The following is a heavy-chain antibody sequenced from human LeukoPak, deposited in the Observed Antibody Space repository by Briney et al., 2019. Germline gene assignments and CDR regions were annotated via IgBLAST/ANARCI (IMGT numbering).Heavy chain of an antibody. CDR1: GGTFSSYT. CDR3: ARVGGSDSSGSSDY. D-gene: IGHD6-19*01. CDR2: IIPILGIA. J-gene: IGHJ4*02. V-gene: IGHV1-69*02. Sequence: SVKVSCKASGGTFSSYTISWVRQAPGQGLEWMGRIIPILGIANHAQKFQGRVTITADKSTSTAYMELSSLRSEDTAVYYCARVGGSDSSGSSDYWGQGTLVTVSS.